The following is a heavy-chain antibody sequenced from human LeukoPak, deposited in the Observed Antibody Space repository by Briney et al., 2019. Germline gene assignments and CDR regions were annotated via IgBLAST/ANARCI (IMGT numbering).Heavy chain of an antibody. J-gene: IGHJ5*02. V-gene: IGHV3-30*18. Sequence: GGSLRLSCAASGFTFSSYGMHWVRQAPGKGLEWVAVISYDGSNKYYADSVKGRFTISRDNSENTLYLQMNSLRAEDTAVYYCAKPLYSSSWSQPDPWGQGTLVTVSS. CDR3: AKPLYSSSWSQPDP. CDR2: ISYDGSNK. D-gene: IGHD6-13*01. CDR1: GFTFSSYG.